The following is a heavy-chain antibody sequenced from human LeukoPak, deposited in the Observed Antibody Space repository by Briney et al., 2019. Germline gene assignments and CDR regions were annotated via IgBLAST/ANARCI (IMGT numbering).Heavy chain of an antibody. Sequence: ASVKVSGKASGYTFTSYGISWVRQAPGQGLEWMGWISAYNGNTNYAQKLQGRVTMTTDTSTSTAYMELRSLRSDDTAVYYCARSKKDYGASDYWGQGTLVTVSS. CDR1: GYTFTSYG. J-gene: IGHJ4*02. CDR3: ARSKKDYGASDY. V-gene: IGHV1-18*01. CDR2: ISAYNGNT. D-gene: IGHD4-17*01.